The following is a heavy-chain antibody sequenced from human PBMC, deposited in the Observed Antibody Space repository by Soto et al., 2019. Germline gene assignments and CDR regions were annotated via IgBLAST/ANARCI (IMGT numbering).Heavy chain of an antibody. Sequence: QVQLVESGGGVVQPGRSLRLSCAASGFTFSSYGMHWVRQAPGKGLEWVAVIWYDGSNKYYADSVKGRFTISRDNSKNTLYLQMNSLRAEDTAVYYCARDRATDVLRYFDWSFDYWGQGTLVTVSS. J-gene: IGHJ4*02. V-gene: IGHV3-33*01. D-gene: IGHD3-9*01. CDR2: IWYDGSNK. CDR1: GFTFSSYG. CDR3: ARDRATDVLRYFDWSFDY.